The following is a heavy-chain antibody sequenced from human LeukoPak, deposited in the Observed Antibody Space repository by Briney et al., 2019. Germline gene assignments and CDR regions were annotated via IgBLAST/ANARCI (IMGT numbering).Heavy chain of an antibody. Sequence: PGGSPRLSCAASGFTCSSYSMNWVRQAPGKGLEWVSSISSSSSYIYYADSVKGRFTISRDNAKNSLYLQMNSLRAEDTAVYYCARGDRSGNYYGSGSPWGQGTLVTVSS. CDR3: ARGDRSGNYYGSGSP. D-gene: IGHD3-10*01. CDR1: GFTCSSYS. V-gene: IGHV3-21*01. J-gene: IGHJ5*02. CDR2: ISSSSSYI.